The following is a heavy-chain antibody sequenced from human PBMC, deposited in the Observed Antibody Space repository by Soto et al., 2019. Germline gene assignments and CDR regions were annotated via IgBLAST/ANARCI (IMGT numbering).Heavy chain of an antibody. Sequence: VASVKVSCKASGGTFSSYAISWVRQAPGQGLEWMGGIIPIFGTANYAQKFQGRVTITADESTSTAYMELSSLRSEDTAVYYCARELYSCGAECPYYMDYWGQGTPVTVSS. CDR3: ARELYSCGAECPYYMDY. CDR1: GGTFSSYA. J-gene: IGHJ4*02. CDR2: IIPIFGTA. D-gene: IGHD2-21*01. V-gene: IGHV1-69*13.